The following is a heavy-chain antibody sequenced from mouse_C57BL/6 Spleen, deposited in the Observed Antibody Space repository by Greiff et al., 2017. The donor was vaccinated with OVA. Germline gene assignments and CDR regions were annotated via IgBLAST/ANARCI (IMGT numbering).Heavy chain of an antibody. D-gene: IGHD4-1*01. Sequence: QVQLQQSGPGLVAPSQSLSITCTVSGFSLTSYGVHWVRQPPGKGLEWLVVIWSDGSTTYNSALKSRLSISKDNSKSQVFLKMNSLQTDDTAMYYCARHDWEDYAMDYWGQGTSVTVSS. CDR3: ARHDWEDYAMDY. CDR1: GFSLTSYG. CDR2: IWSDGST. J-gene: IGHJ4*01. V-gene: IGHV2-6-1*01.